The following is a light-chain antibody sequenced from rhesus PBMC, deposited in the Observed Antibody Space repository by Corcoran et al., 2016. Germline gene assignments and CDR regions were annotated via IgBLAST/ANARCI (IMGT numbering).Light chain of an antibody. CDR3: QQHNSHPLT. V-gene: IGKV1-44*03. CDR2: AAS. J-gene: IGKJ4*01. CDR1: QTISSY. Sequence: DIQMTQSPSSLSASVGDRVTITCRASQTISSYLAWYQQKPGKVPKLLIYAASTLQSGVPARFRGSGSGTDFTLTISSLQPEDFATYYCQQHNSHPLTFGGGTKVELK.